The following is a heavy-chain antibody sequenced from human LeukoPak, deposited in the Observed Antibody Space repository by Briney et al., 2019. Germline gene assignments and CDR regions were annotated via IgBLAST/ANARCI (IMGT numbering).Heavy chain of an antibody. CDR3: ARGRRGTYYDFWSGSAYFDY. V-gene: IGHV4-39*07. D-gene: IGHD3-3*01. J-gene: IGHJ4*02. CDR2: INHSGST. CDR1: GGSVSSGSYY. Sequence: SETLSLTCTVSGGSVSSGSYYWSWIRQPPGKGLEWIGEINHSGSTNYNPSLKSRVTISVDTSKNQFSLKLSSVTAADTAVYYCARGRRGTYYDFWSGSAYFDYWGQGTLVTVSS.